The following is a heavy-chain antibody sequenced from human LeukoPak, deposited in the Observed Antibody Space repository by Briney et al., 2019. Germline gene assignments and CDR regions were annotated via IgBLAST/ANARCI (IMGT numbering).Heavy chain of an antibody. Sequence: PGRSLRLSCAASGFTFSSYAMHWVRQAPGKGLEWVAVISYDGSNKYYADSVKGRFTISRDNSKNTLYLQMNSLRAEDTAVYYCARESLSSSGWYEGGDYWGQGTLVTVSS. J-gene: IGHJ4*02. CDR3: ARESLSSSGWYEGGDY. CDR2: ISYDGSNK. CDR1: GFTFSSYA. V-gene: IGHV3-30-3*01. D-gene: IGHD6-19*01.